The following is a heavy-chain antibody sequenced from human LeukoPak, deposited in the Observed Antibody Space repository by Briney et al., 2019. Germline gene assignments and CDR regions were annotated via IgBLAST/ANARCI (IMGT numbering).Heavy chain of an antibody. Sequence: ETLSLTCTVSGGSISSSSYYWGWVRQAPGKGLEWVSFLYSGGTTTYADSVKGRFTISRDNSKNTLYLQMNSLRAEDTAVYYCARDLLVVAGFFDHWGQGTLVTVSS. CDR3: ARDLLVVAGFFDH. D-gene: IGHD6-19*01. J-gene: IGHJ4*02. CDR2: LYSGGTT. CDR1: GGSISSSSYY. V-gene: IGHV3-66*01.